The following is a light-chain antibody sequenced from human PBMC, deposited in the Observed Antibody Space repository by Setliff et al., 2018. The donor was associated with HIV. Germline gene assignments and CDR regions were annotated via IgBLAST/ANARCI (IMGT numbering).Light chain of an antibody. CDR3: SSYTSTSTYV. CDR2: AVS. J-gene: IGLJ1*01. V-gene: IGLV2-14*03. Sequence: QSALTQPASVSGSPGQSITLSCTGTSSDIGGYNYVSWFQQHPGKAPKLMIYAVSNRPSGVSTRFSGSKSGNTASLTISGLQAEDEADYYCSSYTSTSTYVFGTGTKVTVL. CDR1: SSDIGGYNY.